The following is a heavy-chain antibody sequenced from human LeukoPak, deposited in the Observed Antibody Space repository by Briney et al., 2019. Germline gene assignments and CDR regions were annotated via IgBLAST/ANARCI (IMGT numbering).Heavy chain of an antibody. Sequence: GGSLRLSCAASGFTFSSVWMSWVRQAPGKGLEWVAVISYDGSNKYYADSVKGRFTISRDNSKNTLYLQMNSLRAEDTAVYYCARVGAPFDYWGQGTLVTVSS. V-gene: IGHV3-30*03. CDR1: GFTFSSVW. CDR3: ARVGAPFDY. D-gene: IGHD1-26*01. CDR2: ISYDGSNK. J-gene: IGHJ4*02.